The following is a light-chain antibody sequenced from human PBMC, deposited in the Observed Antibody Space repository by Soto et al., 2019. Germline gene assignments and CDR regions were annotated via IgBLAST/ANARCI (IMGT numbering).Light chain of an antibody. Sequence: DIQLTQSPSSLSPSVGDRITLSCRASQSISRNLNWYQQMPGKAPSLLIYAARDLQSGVPGRFSGSGSGTEFNLTICSLQPEDLATYYCQQSHSTPYTFGQGTKLEI. CDR1: QSISRN. J-gene: IGKJ2*01. CDR3: QQSHSTPYT. V-gene: IGKV1-39*01. CDR2: AAR.